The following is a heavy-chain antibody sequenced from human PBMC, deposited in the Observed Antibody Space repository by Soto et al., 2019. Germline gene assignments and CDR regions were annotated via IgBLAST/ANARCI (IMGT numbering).Heavy chain of an antibody. J-gene: IGHJ3*02. V-gene: IGHV4-30-2*01. CDR1: GGSIRSGGYS. Sequence: PSETLSLTCAVSGGSIRSGGYSWSWIRQPPGKGLEWIGYIYHSGSTYYNPSLKSRVTISVDRSKNQFSLKLSSVTAADTAVYYCARDRHYYDSSGWNAFDIWGQGTMVTVSS. CDR3: ARDRHYYDSSGWNAFDI. D-gene: IGHD3-22*01. CDR2: IYHSGST.